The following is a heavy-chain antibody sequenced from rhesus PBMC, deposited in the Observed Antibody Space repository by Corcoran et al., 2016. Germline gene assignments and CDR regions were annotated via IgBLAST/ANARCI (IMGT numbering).Heavy chain of an antibody. CDR3: ARGYWDFDY. V-gene: IGHV4S12*01. J-gene: IGHJ4*01. CDR1: GGTISSGHYY. CDR2: IYSNSEST. Sequence: QVQLQESGPGVVKPSETLSHTCAVSGGTISSGHYYWSWISQPPGKGLEGIGCIYSNSESTNSNPSLKSRVTISKDTSKNQFSLKLSSVTATDTAVYYCARGYWDFDYWGQGVLVTVSS. D-gene: IGHD3-34*01.